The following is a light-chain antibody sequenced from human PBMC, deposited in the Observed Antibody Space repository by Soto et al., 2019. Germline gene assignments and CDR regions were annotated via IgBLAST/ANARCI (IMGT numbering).Light chain of an antibody. CDR2: AAS. CDR1: QSISNY. J-gene: IGKJ1*01. V-gene: IGKV1-39*01. Sequence: DIQMTQSPSSLSASVGDRVTITCRASQSISNYLNWYQQKPGKAPKLLIYAASSLQSGVPSRFSGSGSGTDFTLTISSLQPEDFATYYCQQSYSTPWTCGQGTKVEFK. CDR3: QQSYSTPWT.